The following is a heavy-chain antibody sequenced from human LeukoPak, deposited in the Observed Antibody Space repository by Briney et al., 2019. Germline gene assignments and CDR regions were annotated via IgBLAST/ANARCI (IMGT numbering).Heavy chain of an antibody. CDR1: GGSISSYY. D-gene: IGHD2-21*02. J-gene: IGHJ5*02. V-gene: IGHV4-59*12. CDR2: IYYSGST. Sequence: SETLSLTCTVSGGSISSYYWSWIRQPPGKGLEWIGYIYYSGSTNYNPSLKSRVTISVDTSKNQFSLKLSSVTAADTAVYYCAREAYCGGDCTSPRGWSDPWGQGTLVTVSS. CDR3: AREAYCGGDCTSPRGWSDP.